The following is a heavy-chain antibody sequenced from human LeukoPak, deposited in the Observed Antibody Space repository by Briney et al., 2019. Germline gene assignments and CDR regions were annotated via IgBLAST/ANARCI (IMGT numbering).Heavy chain of an antibody. D-gene: IGHD2-15*01. V-gene: IGHV3-23*01. Sequence: GGSLRLSCAASGFTFSSYAMSWVRQAPGKGLEWVSAISGSGGSTYYADSVKGWFTISRDNSKNTLYLQMNSLRAEDTAVYYCASQPPGYCSGGSCPGGYWGQGTLVTVSS. J-gene: IGHJ4*02. CDR2: ISGSGGST. CDR3: ASQPPGYCSGGSCPGGY. CDR1: GFTFSSYA.